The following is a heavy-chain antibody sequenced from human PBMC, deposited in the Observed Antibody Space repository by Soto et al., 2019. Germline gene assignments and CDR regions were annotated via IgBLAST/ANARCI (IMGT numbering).Heavy chain of an antibody. V-gene: IGHV3-30-3*01. CDR2: ISYDGSNK. J-gene: IGHJ4*02. CDR1: GFTFSSYA. Sequence: QVQLVESGGGVVQPGRSLRLSCAASGFTFSSYAMHWVRQAPGKGLEWVAVISYDGSNKYYADSVKGRFTISRDNSKNTLYLQMNSLRAEDTAVYYCARVKAIVLRVYADPYYFDYWGQGTLVTVSS. D-gene: IGHD2-8*01. CDR3: ARVKAIVLRVYADPYYFDY.